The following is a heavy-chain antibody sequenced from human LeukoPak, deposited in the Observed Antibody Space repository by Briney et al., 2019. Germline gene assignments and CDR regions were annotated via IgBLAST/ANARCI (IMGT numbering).Heavy chain of an antibody. CDR2: IYYSGST. V-gene: IGHV4-39*01. CDR1: GGSISSSSYY. CDR3: ARHKVYYMDV. J-gene: IGHJ6*03. Sequence: YPSETLSLTCTVSGGSISSSSYYWGWIRQPPGKGLEWIGSIYYSGSTYYNPSLKSRVTISVDTSKNQFSLKLSSVTAADTAVYYCARHKVYYMDVWGKGTTVTVSS.